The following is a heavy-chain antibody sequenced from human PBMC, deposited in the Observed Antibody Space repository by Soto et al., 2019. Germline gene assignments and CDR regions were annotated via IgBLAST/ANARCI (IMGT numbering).Heavy chain of an antibody. CDR3: AKIDITMVRGAKGGGMDV. D-gene: IGHD3-10*01. CDR2: ISGSGGST. CDR1: GFTFSSYA. J-gene: IGHJ6*02. V-gene: IGHV3-23*01. Sequence: EVQLLESGGGLVQPGGSLRLSCAASGFTFSSYAMSWVRQAPGKGLEWVSAISGSGGSTYYAASVKSRFTISRDNSKNTLYLQMNSLRGEDTPVYYCAKIDITMVRGAKGGGMDVWGQGTTVTVSS.